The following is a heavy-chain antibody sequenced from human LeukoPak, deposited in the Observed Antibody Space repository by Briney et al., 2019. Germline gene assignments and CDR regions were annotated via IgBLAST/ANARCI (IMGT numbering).Heavy chain of an antibody. V-gene: IGHV3-21*01. Sequence: GRSLRLSCAASGFTFSRFGIHWVRQAPGKGLEWVSSISSSSSYIYYADSVKGRFTISRDNAKNSLYLQMNSLRAEDTAVYYCARDGYKDAFDIWGQGTMVTVSS. CDR1: GFTFSRFG. CDR2: ISSSSSYI. D-gene: IGHD5-24*01. J-gene: IGHJ3*02. CDR3: ARDGYKDAFDI.